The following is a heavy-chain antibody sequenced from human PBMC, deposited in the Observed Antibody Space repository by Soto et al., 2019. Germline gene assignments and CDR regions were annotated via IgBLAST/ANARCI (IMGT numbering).Heavy chain of an antibody. Sequence: EVQLVESGGGFIYPGGSLRLSCAASGLTISNAWMNWVRQAPGKGLEWVGRIKTNTGDGTTDYAAEVKGRFTVSRDDSKNTLYLQMNSLKTEDTPVYYSTTGSVEGVGGKGTTVPVTS. V-gene: IGHV3-15*07. CDR3: TTGSVEGV. J-gene: IGHJ6*04. CDR1: GLTISNAW. D-gene: IGHD2-15*01. CDR2: IKTNTGDGTT.